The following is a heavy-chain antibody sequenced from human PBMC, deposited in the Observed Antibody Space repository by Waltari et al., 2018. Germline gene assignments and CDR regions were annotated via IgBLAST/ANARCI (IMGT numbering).Heavy chain of an antibody. CDR1: GYTFTSYD. V-gene: IGHV1-8*03. CDR2: MNPNSGNT. Sequence: QVQLVQSGADVKKPGASFKVSRQASGYTFTSYDLHWLRQAPRQGRDWMAWMNPNSGNTGYAQKFQGRVTITRNTDISTAYMELSSLGSEDTAVYYCARVRAAADGRGQGTLVTVSS. J-gene: IGHJ4*02. D-gene: IGHD6-13*01. CDR3: ARVRAAADG.